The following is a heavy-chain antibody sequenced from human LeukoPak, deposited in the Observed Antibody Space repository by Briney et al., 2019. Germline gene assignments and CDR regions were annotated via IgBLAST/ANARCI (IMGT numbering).Heavy chain of an antibody. D-gene: IGHD3-16*01. CDR3: VRDYNYAYDY. CDR2: ISSSGSTI. V-gene: IGHV3-48*03. J-gene: IGHJ4*02. CDR1: GFTFSSYE. Sequence: GGSLRLSCAASGFTFSSYEMNWVRQAPGKGLEWVSYISSSGSTIYYADSVRGRFTVFRDNAQNSLFLQMNSLRDEDTAVYYCVRDYNYAYDYWGQGTLVTVSS.